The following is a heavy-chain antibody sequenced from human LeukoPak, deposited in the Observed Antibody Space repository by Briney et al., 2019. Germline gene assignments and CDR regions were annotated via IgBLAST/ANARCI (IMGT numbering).Heavy chain of an antibody. CDR3: ARENAYSSGWYHQGGYFDY. CDR2: IYYSGST. J-gene: IGHJ4*02. V-gene: IGHV4-59*12. D-gene: IGHD6-19*01. CDR1: GGSISSYY. Sequence: SETLSLTCTVPGGSISSYYWSWIRQPPGKGLEWIGYIYYSGSTNYNPSLKSRVTISVDTSKNQFSLKLSSVTAADTAVYYCARENAYSSGWYHQGGYFDYWGQGTLVTVSS.